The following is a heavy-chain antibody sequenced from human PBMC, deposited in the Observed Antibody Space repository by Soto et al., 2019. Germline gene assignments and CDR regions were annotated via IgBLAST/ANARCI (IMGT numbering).Heavy chain of an antibody. D-gene: IGHD6-19*01. J-gene: IGHJ4*02. CDR2: IWYDGSNK. Sequence: GGTLRLSCAASGFTFSSYGMHWVRQAPGKGLEWVAVIWYDGSNKYYADSVKGRFTISRDNSKNTLYLQMNSLRAEDTAVYYCARDQQWLVRFYFDFWGQGTLVTVSS. V-gene: IGHV3-33*01. CDR3: ARDQQWLVRFYFDF. CDR1: GFTFSSYG.